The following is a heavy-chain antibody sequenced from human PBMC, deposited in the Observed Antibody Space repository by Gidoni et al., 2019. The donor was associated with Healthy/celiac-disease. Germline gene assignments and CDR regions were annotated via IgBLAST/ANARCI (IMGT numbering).Heavy chain of an antibody. CDR2: ISSSSSYI. V-gene: IGHV3-21*01. Sequence: EVQLVESGGGLVKPGGSLRLSCAASGFTFSSYSMNWVRQAPGKGLEWVSSISSSSSYIYYADSVKGRFNISRDNAKNSLYLQMNSLRAEDTAVYYCARDNRYSPESDWYGMDVWGQGTTVTVSS. J-gene: IGHJ6*02. D-gene: IGHD6-13*01. CDR1: GFTFSSYS. CDR3: ARDNRYSPESDWYGMDV.